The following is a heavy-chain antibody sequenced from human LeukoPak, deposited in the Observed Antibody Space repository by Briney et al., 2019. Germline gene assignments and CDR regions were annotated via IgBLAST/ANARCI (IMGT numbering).Heavy chain of an antibody. D-gene: IGHD3-22*01. CDR3: AKDSSGYLHFDI. V-gene: IGHV3-23*01. CDR1: GFTFSSYA. CDR2: ISGSGGST. Sequence: GGSLRLSCAASGFTFSSYAMSWVRQAPGKGLEWVSAISGSGGSTYYADSVKGRLTISRDKSKNTLYLQMNSLRAEDTAVYYCAKDSSGYLHFDIWGQGTMVTVSS. J-gene: IGHJ3*02.